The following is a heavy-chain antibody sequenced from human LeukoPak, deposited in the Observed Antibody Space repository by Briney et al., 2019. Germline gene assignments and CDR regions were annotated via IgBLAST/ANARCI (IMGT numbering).Heavy chain of an antibody. CDR1: GYTFTGYY. J-gene: IGHJ4*02. CDR3: ARGDWVPDY. Sequence: ASVKVSCKASGYTFTGYYMNWVRQAPGQGLEWMGWISAYNGNTNYAQKLQSRVTITRNTSISTAYMELSSLRSEDTAVYYCARGDWVPDYWGQGTLVTVSS. D-gene: IGHD3-9*01. V-gene: IGHV1-8*03. CDR2: ISAYNGNT.